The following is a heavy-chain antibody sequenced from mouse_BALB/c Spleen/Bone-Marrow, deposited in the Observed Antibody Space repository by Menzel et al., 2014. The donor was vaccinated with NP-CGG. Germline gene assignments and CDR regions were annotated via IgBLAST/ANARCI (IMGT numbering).Heavy chain of an antibody. CDR3: SRGRRDALDY. CDR2: INPSNGGT. V-gene: IGHV1S81*02. CDR1: GYTFTSYY. J-gene: IGHJ4*01. Sequence: VQLQESGAELVKPGASVKLSCKASGYTFTSYYMYWVKQRPGQGLEWFGEINPSNGGTNFNEKFKNKATLTVGKSSSTAYMQLSSLTSEDSAVYCCSRGRRDALDYWGQGTSVTVSS.